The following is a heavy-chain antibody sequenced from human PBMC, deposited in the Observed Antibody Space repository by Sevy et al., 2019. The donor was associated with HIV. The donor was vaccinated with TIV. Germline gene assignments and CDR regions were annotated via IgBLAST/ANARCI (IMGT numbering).Heavy chain of an antibody. CDR1: GFTFSSYW. J-gene: IGHJ4*02. CDR3: AKDFYWPSGY. CDR2: IDPDGSRT. Sequence: GGSLRLSCEASGFTFSSYWMHWVRQVPGKGLVWVSRIDPDGSRTSYVDSVKGRFTISRDNAKNTLYLQMNSLRGEDTVVYYCAKDFYWPSGYWGQGTLVTVSS. V-gene: IGHV3-74*01. D-gene: IGHD3-9*01.